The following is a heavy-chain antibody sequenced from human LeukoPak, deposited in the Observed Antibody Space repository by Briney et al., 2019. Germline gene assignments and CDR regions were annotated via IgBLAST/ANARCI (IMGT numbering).Heavy chain of an antibody. CDR2: IYYSGSS. D-gene: IGHD3-10*01. V-gene: IGHV4-39*07. CDR3: AGESYGSGSYTYYFYYYYYLVV. CDR1: GGSFSSSSYY. J-gene: IGHJ6*03. Sequence: SETLSLTCTVSGGSFSSSSYYWVWIRQPPGKGREWNRSIYYSGSSYYKPSLKRRVTVSVDASRHQFSLQLRSVAAADADVYYCAGESYGSGSYTYYFYYYYYLVVWGGGTTVTVSS.